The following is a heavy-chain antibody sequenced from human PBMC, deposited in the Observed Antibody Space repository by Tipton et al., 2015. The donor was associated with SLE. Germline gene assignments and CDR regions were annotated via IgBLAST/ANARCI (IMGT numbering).Heavy chain of an antibody. D-gene: IGHD2-21*01. CDR3: AKDIRGGYSSAWEPFDY. V-gene: IGHV3-9*01. CDR2: VSWNGGNV. J-gene: IGHJ4*02. Sequence: SLRLSCAASGFKFVDYAMHWVRQAPGKGLEWVSGVSWNGGNVAYADSVEGRFTISRDNARNSLYLQMNSLRPEDTALYYCAKDIRGGYSSAWEPFDYWGQGTLVTVSS. CDR1: GFKFVDYA.